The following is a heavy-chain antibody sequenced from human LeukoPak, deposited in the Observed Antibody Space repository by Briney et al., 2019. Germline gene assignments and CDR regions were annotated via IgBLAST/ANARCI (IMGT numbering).Heavy chain of an antibody. CDR2: IIPIFGTA. D-gene: IGHD3-10*01. CDR3: AREDTLYYYCSGSYQFDY. J-gene: IGHJ4*02. Sequence: ASVKVSCKASGGTFSSYAISWVRQPPGQGLEWMGGIIPIFGTANCAQKFQCRVTITADESTSTAYMELSSLRSEDTAVYYCAREDTLYYYCSGSYQFDYWGQGTLVTVSS. V-gene: IGHV1-69*13. CDR1: GGTFSSYA.